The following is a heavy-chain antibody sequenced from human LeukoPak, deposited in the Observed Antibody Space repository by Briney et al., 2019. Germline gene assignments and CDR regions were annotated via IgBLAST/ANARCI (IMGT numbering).Heavy chain of an antibody. D-gene: IGHD4-17*01. V-gene: IGHV3-48*04. Sequence: PGGSLRLSCAASGFTFSTYNMNWVRQVPGKGLEWVSYISISSNTIYYADSVKGRFTISRDNAKNSLYLQMNSLRAEDTAVYYCARTYGDYVGRFYYYYYMDVWGKGTTVTVSS. CDR3: ARTYGDYVGRFYYYYYMDV. CDR1: GFTFSTYN. CDR2: ISISSNTI. J-gene: IGHJ6*03.